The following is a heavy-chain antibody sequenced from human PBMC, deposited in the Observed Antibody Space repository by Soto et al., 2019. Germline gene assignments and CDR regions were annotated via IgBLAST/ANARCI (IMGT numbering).Heavy chain of an antibody. J-gene: IGHJ6*02. CDR3: AQEDPLVAPAAGYGMDV. V-gene: IGHV1-69*01. CDR2: IIPIFGTA. CDR1: GGTFISYA. Sequence: SVKVSCKASGGTFISYAINWVRQAPGQGLEWMGGIIPIFGTANYAQKFQGRVTITADESTSTAYMELSSLRSEDTAVYYCAQEDPLVAPAAGYGMDVWGQGTTVTVSS. D-gene: IGHD2-2*01.